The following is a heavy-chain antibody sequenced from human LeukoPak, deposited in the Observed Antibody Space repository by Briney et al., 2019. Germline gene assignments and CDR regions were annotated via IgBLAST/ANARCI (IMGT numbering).Heavy chain of an antibody. CDR2: IHYSGST. V-gene: IGHV4-59*08. CDR1: GGSISSYY. D-gene: IGHD2-15*01. CDR3: ARLGGGYNSLFDY. J-gene: IGHJ4*02. Sequence: SETLSLTCTVSGGSISSYYWSWIRQPPGKGLEWIGYIHYSGSTNYNPSLKSRVTISVDTSKNQFSLKLNSVTAADTAVYYCARLGGGYNSLFDYWGQGTLVTVSS.